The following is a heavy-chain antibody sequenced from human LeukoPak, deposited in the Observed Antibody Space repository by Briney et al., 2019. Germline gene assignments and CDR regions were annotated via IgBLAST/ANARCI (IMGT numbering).Heavy chain of an antibody. CDR2: IYYSGST. V-gene: IGHV4-39*01. J-gene: IGHJ4*02. CDR1: GGSISSSSYY. D-gene: IGHD5-12*01. Sequence: SETLSLTCTVSGGSISSSSYYWGWIRQPPGKGLEWIGSIYYSGSTYYNPSLKSRVTISVDTSKNQFSLKLSSVTAADTAVYYCASFSVATTTKNDYWGQGTLVTVSS. CDR3: ASFSVATTTKNDY.